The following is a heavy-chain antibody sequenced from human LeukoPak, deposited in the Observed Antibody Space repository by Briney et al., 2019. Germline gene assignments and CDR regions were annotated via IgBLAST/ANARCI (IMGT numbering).Heavy chain of an antibody. D-gene: IGHD3-16*01. J-gene: IGHJ2*01. CDR3: ARHLKGGYWYFDL. CDR2: IYYSGST. V-gene: IGHV4-59*01. CDR1: DGSISSYY. Sequence: SETLSLTCSVPDGSISSYYWSWIRQPPGKGLEWIGYIYYSGSTNYNPSLKSRVTISADTSKNQVSLKLSSVTAADTAVYYCARHLKGGYWYFDLWGRGTLVTVSS.